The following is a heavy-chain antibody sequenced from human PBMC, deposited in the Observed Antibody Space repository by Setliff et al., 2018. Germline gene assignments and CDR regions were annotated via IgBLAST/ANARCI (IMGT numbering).Heavy chain of an antibody. CDR3: VRAPPNRYSGSYEYFYMDV. J-gene: IGHJ6*03. CDR1: GGSISSGDYY. CDR2: IYTSGST. D-gene: IGHD1-26*01. Sequence: SETLSLTCTVSGGSISSGDYYWSWIRQHPGKGLEWIGYIYTSGSTNYNPSLKSRGTISVDTSRNQFSLKLSSVTAADTAVYYCVRAPPNRYSGSYEYFYMDVWGKGTTVTVSS. V-gene: IGHV4-61*08.